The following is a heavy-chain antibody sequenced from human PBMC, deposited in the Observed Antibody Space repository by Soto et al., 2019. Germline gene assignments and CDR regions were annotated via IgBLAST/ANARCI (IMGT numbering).Heavy chain of an antibody. CDR2: VYHSGST. CDR1: GTSISSTFW. J-gene: IGHJ4*02. D-gene: IGHD5-12*01. Sequence: SETLSLTCAVSGTSISSTFWWTWVRQPPGKGLEWIGEVYHSGSTKYNPSLKSRVTISVDKSKNQFSLKLSSVTAADTAVYYCARSPGWLRIDYWGQGTLVTVSS. CDR3: ARSPGWLRIDY. V-gene: IGHV4-4*02.